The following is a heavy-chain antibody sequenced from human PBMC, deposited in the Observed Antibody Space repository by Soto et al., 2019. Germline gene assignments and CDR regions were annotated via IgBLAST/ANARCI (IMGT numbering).Heavy chain of an antibody. J-gene: IGHJ4*02. D-gene: IGHD2-21*02. CDR1: GFTFSHYG. Sequence: GGSLRLSCAASGFTFSHYGMHWVRQAPGKGLEWVAVISFDGSNRYYADSVKGRFTVSRDSSRYTLCLEMDSLTAEDTAVYYCAKDRLVGCGGDCHYDHWGQGTLVTVSS. V-gene: IGHV3-30*18. CDR2: ISFDGSNR. CDR3: AKDRLVGCGGDCHYDH.